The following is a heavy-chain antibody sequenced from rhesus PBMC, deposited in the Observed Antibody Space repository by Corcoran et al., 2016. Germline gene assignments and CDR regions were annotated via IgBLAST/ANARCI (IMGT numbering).Heavy chain of an antibody. CDR3: ARLILRVFTAMFPFDY. D-gene: IGHD2-27*01. CDR2: INGIRSST. CDR1: GGYFSTYR. V-gene: IGHV4-80*01. J-gene: IGHJ4*01. Sequence: QVQLQESGPGLVKHAETLSITRAVRGGYFSTYRWRGSRQPPGKGVEGMGEINGIRSSTNYTPSLKTRVTISQSASNNQFSLKLSSVPAAYTAVYYCARLILRVFTAMFPFDYWVPGVLVTVSS.